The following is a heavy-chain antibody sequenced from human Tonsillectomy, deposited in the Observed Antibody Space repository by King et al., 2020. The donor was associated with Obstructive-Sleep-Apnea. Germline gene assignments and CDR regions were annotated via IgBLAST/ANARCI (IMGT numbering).Heavy chain of an antibody. CDR1: GGSISSPSYY. Sequence: QLQESGPGLVKPSETLSLTCTVSGGSISSPSYYCGWIRQPPGKGLGWIGRIYYSGNTFYNPSLKSRVTISVDTSKNQFSLRLTSVTAADTAVYYCASDAGVVSGGSCYSGWFDPGGQGTLVTVSS. CDR3: ASDAGVVSGGSCYSGWFDP. CDR2: IYYSGNT. D-gene: IGHD2-15*01. V-gene: IGHV4-39*07. J-gene: IGHJ5*02.